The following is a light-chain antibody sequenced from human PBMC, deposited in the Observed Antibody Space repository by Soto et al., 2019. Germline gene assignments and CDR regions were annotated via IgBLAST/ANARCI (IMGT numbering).Light chain of an antibody. J-gene: IGKJ1*01. Sequence: IVLTQSPGTLSLSPGERATLSCRASQSISSNYLAWYQQKPGQAPRLLIYGASSRATGIPDRFSGSGSGTDFTLTINGLEPEDFAVYYCQQYGSSPRTFGQGTKVEIK. V-gene: IGKV3-20*01. CDR1: QSISSNY. CDR2: GAS. CDR3: QQYGSSPRT.